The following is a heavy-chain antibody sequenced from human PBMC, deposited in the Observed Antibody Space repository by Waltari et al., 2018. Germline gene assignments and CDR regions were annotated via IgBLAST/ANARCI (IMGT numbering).Heavy chain of an antibody. CDR3: AKGTGTTTSGGYYYVGRDV. J-gene: IGHJ6*02. CDR1: GYTFTGYY. Sequence: QVQLVQSGAEVKKPGASVNVSCTASGYTFTGYYIPCVRQAPGQGLEWMGWINPKRGGASCAQKVQGWVTRTRDTSIRTAYMELSRLRSDDTAVYYCAKGTGTTTSGGYYYVGRDVWGQGTTVTVSS. CDR2: INPKRGGA. D-gene: IGHD1-7*01. V-gene: IGHV1-2*04.